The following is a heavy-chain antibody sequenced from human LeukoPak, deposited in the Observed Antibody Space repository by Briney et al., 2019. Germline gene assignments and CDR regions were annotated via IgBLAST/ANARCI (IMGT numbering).Heavy chain of an antibody. J-gene: IGHJ6*03. CDR2: VDPKRGVT. V-gene: IGHV1-2*02. CDR1: GYNFTGYL. Sequence: ASVKVSSKASGYNFTGYLIHWVRQAPGQGLEWMGWVDPKRGVTRCAQKFQGRVTLTRDTSISTLYMELTSLRSDDTAVYFCARFGEDGDDMDVWGEGTTVIVSS. CDR3: ARFGEDGDDMDV. D-gene: IGHD3-16*01.